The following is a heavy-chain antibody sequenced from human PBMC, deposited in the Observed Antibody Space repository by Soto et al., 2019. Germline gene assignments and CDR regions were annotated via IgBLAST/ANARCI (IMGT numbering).Heavy chain of an antibody. D-gene: IGHD3-22*01. CDR3: ARDLSSGSSVGYASSGYYFVFDY. Sequence: ASVKVSCKASGYTFTGYYMHWVRQAPGQGLEWMGWINPNSGGTNYAQKFQGWVTMTRDTSISTAYVELSRLRSDDTAVYYCARDLSSGSSVGYASSGYYFVFDYWGQGTLVTVSS. CDR1: GYTFTGYY. V-gene: IGHV1-2*04. CDR2: INPNSGGT. J-gene: IGHJ4*02.